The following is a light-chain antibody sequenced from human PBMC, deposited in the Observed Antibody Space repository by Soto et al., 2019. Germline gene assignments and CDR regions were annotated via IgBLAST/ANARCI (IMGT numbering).Light chain of an antibody. CDR1: SCNIGAGYN. Sequence: QSVLTQPPSVSGAPGQRVTISCTGSSCNIGAGYNVHWYQQVPGTAPKLLIYGDSNRPSGVPDRFSGSKSGTSASLAITGHQAEDEADYYCQSYDSSLSGGLFGGGTKLTVL. CDR2: GDS. CDR3: QSYDSSLSGGL. V-gene: IGLV1-40*01. J-gene: IGLJ3*02.